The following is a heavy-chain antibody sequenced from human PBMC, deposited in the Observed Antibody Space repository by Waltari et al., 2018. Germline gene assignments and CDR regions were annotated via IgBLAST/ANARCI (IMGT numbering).Heavy chain of an antibody. D-gene: IGHD3-10*01. V-gene: IGHV3-73*01. CDR2: IRSKANSYAT. J-gene: IGHJ4*02. CDR3: IRVDYYVSGTYAVDN. Sequence: VRQASGKGLEWVGRIRSKANSYATAYAEAVKGRFTISRDDSKNTAYLEMNSLKTEDTAVYYCIRVDYYVSGTYAVDNWGQGTLVTVSS.